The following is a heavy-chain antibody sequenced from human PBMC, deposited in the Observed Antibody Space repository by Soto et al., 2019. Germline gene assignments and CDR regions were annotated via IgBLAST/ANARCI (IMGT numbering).Heavy chain of an antibody. D-gene: IGHD3-10*01. CDR2: ISGSGGST. Sequence: PWGSLRLPCGASGFTFSSYAISWVRQAPGKGLEWVSAISGSGGSTYYADSVKGRFTTSRDNSKNTLYLQMNSLRAENTAVYYCAKVRDYGSGSYSLYYYGMDVWGQGTMVTVSS. J-gene: IGHJ6*02. CDR1: GFTFSSYA. CDR3: AKVRDYGSGSYSLYYYGMDV. V-gene: IGHV3-23*01.